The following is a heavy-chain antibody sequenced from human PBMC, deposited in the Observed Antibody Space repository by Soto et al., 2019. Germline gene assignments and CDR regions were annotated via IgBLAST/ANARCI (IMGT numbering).Heavy chain of an antibody. Sequence: PSETLSLTCSVSGGSISDISYCGGGIRQPPGKGLQWIGCMFYSGATYYNPSLKNRVTLSVDTSNNEFSLKLVSVTAPDTAVYYCARHKSGSDWLDPWGQGTLVTVSS. CDR3: ARHKSGSDWLDP. CDR1: GGSISDISYC. CDR2: MFYSGAT. J-gene: IGHJ5*02. V-gene: IGHV4-39*01. D-gene: IGHD2-15*01.